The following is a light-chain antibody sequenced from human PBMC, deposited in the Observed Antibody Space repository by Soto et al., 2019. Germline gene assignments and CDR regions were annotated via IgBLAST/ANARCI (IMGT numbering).Light chain of an antibody. CDR1: QSVSSLY. V-gene: IGKV3-20*01. CDR3: QQYDSSLLT. Sequence: EIGLTQSPGTLSLSPGERATLSCRASQSVSSLYLAWYRQKPGQAPRLLIYGASTRATGIPDRFSGSGSGTDFTLTISRLEPEDFAVYYCQQYDSSLLTFGGGTKVEIK. CDR2: GAS. J-gene: IGKJ4*01.